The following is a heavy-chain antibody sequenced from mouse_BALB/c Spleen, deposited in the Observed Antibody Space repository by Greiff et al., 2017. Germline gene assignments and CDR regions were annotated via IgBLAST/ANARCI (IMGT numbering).Heavy chain of an antibody. J-gene: IGHJ4*01. Sequence: VMLVESGPELVRPGVSVKISCTGSGYTFTDYAMHWVKQSHAKSLEWIGVISTYYGNTNYNQKFKGKATMTVDKSSSTAYMELARLTSEDSAIYYCARALSLGNAMDYWGQGTSVTVSS. CDR2: ISTYYGNT. CDR3: ARALSLGNAMDY. D-gene: IGHD1-2*01. CDR1: GYTFTDYA. V-gene: IGHV1-67*01.